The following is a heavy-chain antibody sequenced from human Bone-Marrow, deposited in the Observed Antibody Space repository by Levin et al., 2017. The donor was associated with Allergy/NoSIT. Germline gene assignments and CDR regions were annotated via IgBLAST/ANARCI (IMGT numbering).Heavy chain of an antibody. CDR2: ISYDGTNT. Sequence: PGGSLRLSCAPSGFTFSYYGMHWVRQAPGKGLEWVAVISYDGTNTDYGDSVKGRFTVSRDNSRNTLYLQMENLGAEDTAMYYCTKDRGDYYYGGFDFWGQGTLVTVSS. CDR1: GFTFSYYG. D-gene: IGHD1-26*01. CDR3: TKDRGDYYYGGFDF. V-gene: IGHV3-30*18. J-gene: IGHJ4*02.